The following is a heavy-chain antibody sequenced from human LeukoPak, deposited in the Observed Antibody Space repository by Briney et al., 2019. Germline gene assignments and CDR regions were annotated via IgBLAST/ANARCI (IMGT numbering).Heavy chain of an antibody. Sequence: SETLSLTCTVSGVSISRYYWSWIRRPPGKGLGWIGYIDDSGNTNYNPSLKSQVTISVDKSKNQFSLKLSFVTAADTAMYYCARSDYHNSGSHTVFDAFDIWAQGTRVTVSS. CDR3: ARSDYHNSGSHTVFDAFDI. J-gene: IGHJ3*02. CDR2: IDDSGNT. D-gene: IGHD3-10*01. V-gene: IGHV4-59*01. CDR1: GVSISRYY.